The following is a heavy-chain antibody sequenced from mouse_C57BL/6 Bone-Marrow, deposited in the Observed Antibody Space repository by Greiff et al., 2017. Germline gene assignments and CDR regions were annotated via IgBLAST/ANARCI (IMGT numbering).Heavy chain of an antibody. CDR1: GFTFSSYG. V-gene: IGHV5-6*01. J-gene: IGHJ3*01. D-gene: IGHD4-1*01. CDR2: ISSGGSYT. CDR3: ARHGWEFAY. Sequence: EVHLVESGGDLVKPGGSLKLSCAASGFTFSSYGMSWVRQTPDKRLEWVATISSGGSYTYYPDSVKGRFTISRDNAKNTLYLQMSSLKSEDTAMYYCARHGWEFAYWGQGTLVTVPA.